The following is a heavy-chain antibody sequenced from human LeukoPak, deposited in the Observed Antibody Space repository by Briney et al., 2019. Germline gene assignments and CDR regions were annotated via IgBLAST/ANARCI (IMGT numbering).Heavy chain of an antibody. CDR3: ARRQVTVVRGVIISSRTPYDY. Sequence: PSETLSLTCAVYGGSFSGYYWSWIRQPPGKGLEWIGEINHSGSTNYNPSIKSRVTISVDTSKHQFSLKLSSVTAADTAVYYCARRQVTVVRGVIISSRTPYDYWGQGTLVTVSS. CDR1: GGSFSGYY. J-gene: IGHJ4*02. V-gene: IGHV4-34*01. D-gene: IGHD3-10*01. CDR2: INHSGST.